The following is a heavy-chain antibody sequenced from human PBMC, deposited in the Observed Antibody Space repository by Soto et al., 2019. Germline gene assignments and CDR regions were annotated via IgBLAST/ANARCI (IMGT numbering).Heavy chain of an antibody. D-gene: IGHD3-16*01. CDR3: VMVDNYVTPTPQDV. J-gene: IGHJ6*02. CDR1: GYIFVNYG. Sequence: QVQLVQSGDEVKKPGASVKVSCKASGYIFVNYGIAWVRQAPGQGLERMGWISPYTGNTHSATKVQGRITMTTDTSTRTAYMDLGSLKSDNTAEYYYVMVDNYVTPTPQDVWRQGTTVTVSS. V-gene: IGHV1-18*01. CDR2: ISPYTGNT.